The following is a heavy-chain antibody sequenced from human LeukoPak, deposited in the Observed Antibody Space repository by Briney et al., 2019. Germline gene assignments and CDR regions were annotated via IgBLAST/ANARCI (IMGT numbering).Heavy chain of an antibody. J-gene: IGHJ4*02. CDR1: GFTFSSYA. Sequence: PGGSLRLSCAASGFTFSSYAMSWVRQAPGKGLEWVSAISGSGGSTCYADSVKGRFTISRDNSKNTLYLQMNSLRAEDTAVYYCAKARTYYYDSSGYPVGYWGQGTLVTVSS. CDR2: ISGSGGST. CDR3: AKARTYYYDSSGYPVGY. V-gene: IGHV3-23*01. D-gene: IGHD3-22*01.